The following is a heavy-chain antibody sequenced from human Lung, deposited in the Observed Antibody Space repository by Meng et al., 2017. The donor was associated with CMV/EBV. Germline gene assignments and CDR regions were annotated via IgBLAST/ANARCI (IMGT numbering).Heavy chain of an antibody. J-gene: IGHJ6*01. Sequence: GGSXRLXCAASGFTFDTYGMHWVRQAPGKGLEWVAFIRFDASNKYYADSVKGRFTISRDNFKNTLFLQMNSLRPEDTAVYYCVKGIYPRTYYYYYYGLDVWGQGTAVTVSS. CDR2: IRFDASNK. D-gene: IGHD1-7*01. CDR1: GFTFDTYG. V-gene: IGHV3-30*02. CDR3: VKGIYPRTYYYYYYGLDV.